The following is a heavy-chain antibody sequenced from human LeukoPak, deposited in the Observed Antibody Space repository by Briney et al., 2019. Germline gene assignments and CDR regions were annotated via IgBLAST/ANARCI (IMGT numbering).Heavy chain of an antibody. CDR3: ARGIDYGDGNWFDP. V-gene: IGHV4-59*12. J-gene: IGHJ5*02. CDR1: SGSITSYY. Sequence: SETLSLTCSVSSGSITSYYWSWLRQPPGKGLEWIGYIYYSGSTNYNPTVKSRVTMSVDTSKNQFSLKLSSVTAADTAVYYCARGIDYGDGNWFDPWGQGTLVTVSS. CDR2: IYYSGST. D-gene: IGHD4-17*01.